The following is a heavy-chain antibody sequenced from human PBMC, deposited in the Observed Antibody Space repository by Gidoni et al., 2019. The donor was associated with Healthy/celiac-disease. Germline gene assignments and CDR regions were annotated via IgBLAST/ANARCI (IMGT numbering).Heavy chain of an antibody. J-gene: IGHJ4*02. CDR3: ARVAPPGYDSRFDY. CDR1: GYTLTELS. Sequence: QVQLVQSGAQVKKPGASVKVSCTVSGYTLTELSMHWVRQAPGKGLEWMGGVDPEDGETSYAQKFQGRVTMTEDTSTDTAYMELSSRRSENTAVYYCARVAPPGYDSRFDYWGQGTLVTVSS. D-gene: IGHD5-12*01. CDR2: VDPEDGET. V-gene: IGHV1-24*01.